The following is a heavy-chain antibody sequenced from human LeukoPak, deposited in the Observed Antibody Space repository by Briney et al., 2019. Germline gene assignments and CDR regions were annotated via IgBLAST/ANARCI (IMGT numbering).Heavy chain of an antibody. Sequence: SSETLSLTCTVSGRSINNYYWSWIRQPPGKGLEWIGYINYSGDTNSNPSLESRVTISVDTSRKQFSLRLNSVTAADTAVYFCARIYAGGSFFDYWGQGTLVTVSS. J-gene: IGHJ4*02. CDR2: INYSGDT. D-gene: IGHD3-10*01. CDR3: ARIYAGGSFFDY. V-gene: IGHV4-59*08. CDR1: GRSINNYY.